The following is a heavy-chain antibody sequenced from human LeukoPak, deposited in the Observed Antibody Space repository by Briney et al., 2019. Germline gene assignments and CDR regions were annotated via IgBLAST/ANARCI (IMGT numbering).Heavy chain of an antibody. CDR3: ARAGDNFEWSHNWFDP. CDR1: GYTFTGYY. Sequence: ASVKVSCKASGYTFTGYYMHWVRQAPGQGLEWMGWVNPNSGGTNYAQKFQGRVTMTRDTSISTAYMELSRLGSDDTAVYYCARAGDNFEWSHNWFDPWGQGTLVTVSS. CDR2: VNPNSGGT. V-gene: IGHV1-2*02. J-gene: IGHJ5*02. D-gene: IGHD3-3*01.